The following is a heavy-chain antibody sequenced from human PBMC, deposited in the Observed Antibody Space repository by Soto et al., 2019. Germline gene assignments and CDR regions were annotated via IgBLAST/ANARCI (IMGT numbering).Heavy chain of an antibody. CDR2: IKSKADGETT. D-gene: IGHD1-26*01. V-gene: IGHV3-15*07. J-gene: IGHJ4*02. CDR3: NSPGCSAEHFDY. Sequence: PGGSLRLSCAASGFSFNNARMNWVRQAPGKGLEWVGRIKSKADGETTDYAAPVKGRFTISRDDSKNTLYLQMNSLKTEDTAVYYCNSPGCSAEHFDYWGQGTQVTVSS. CDR1: GFSFNNAR.